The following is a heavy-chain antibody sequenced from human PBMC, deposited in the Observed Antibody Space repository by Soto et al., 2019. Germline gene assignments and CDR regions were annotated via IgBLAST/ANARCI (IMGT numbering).Heavy chain of an antibody. D-gene: IGHD1-7*01. CDR3: SKGEMSTIRNSFDP. J-gene: IGHJ5*02. CDR2: LSRSGGAK. V-gene: IGHV3-23*01. CDR1: GFNTRFYS. Sequence: GGSLRLSCTASGFNTRFYSMSWVRQTPGKGLEWVAALSRSGGAKYYADSVRGRFTISRDSSKDTLFLQMSNLRAEDTALYYCSKGEMSTIRNSFDPWGQGT.